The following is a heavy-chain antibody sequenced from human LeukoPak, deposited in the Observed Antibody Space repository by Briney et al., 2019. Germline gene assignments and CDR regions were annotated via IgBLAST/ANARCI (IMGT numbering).Heavy chain of an antibody. J-gene: IGHJ5*02. CDR2: IYYSGST. D-gene: IGHD6-13*01. V-gene: IGHV4-59*01. CDR3: ARANVPGYSSSWYIYNWFDP. CDR1: GGSISSSY. Sequence: SETLSLTCTVSGGSISSSYWSWIRQPPGKGLEWIGYIYYSGSTNYNPSLKSRVTISVDTSKNQFSLKLSSVTAADTAVYYCARANVPGYSSSWYIYNWFDPWGQGTLVTVSS.